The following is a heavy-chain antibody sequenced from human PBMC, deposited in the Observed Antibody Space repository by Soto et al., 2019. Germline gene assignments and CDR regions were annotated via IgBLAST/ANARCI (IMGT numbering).Heavy chain of an antibody. CDR3: ARERYDYVWGSYRPSVFDY. J-gene: IGHJ4*02. D-gene: IGHD3-16*02. CDR2: IIPIFGTA. Sequence: GASVKVSCKASGGTFSSYAISWVRQAPGQGLEWMGGIIPIFGTANYAQKFQGRVTITADESTSTAYMELSSLRSEDTAVYYCARERYDYVWGSYRPSVFDYWGQGTLVTVPQ. V-gene: IGHV1-69*13. CDR1: GGTFSSYA.